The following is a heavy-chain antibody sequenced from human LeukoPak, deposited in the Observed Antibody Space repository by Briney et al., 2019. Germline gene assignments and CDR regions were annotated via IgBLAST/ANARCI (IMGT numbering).Heavy chain of an antibody. CDR1: GFTLKTYN. Sequence: GGSLRLSCAASGFTLKTYNMNWVRQAPGKGLEWVAVISYDGSNKYYADSVKGRFTISRDNSKNTLYLQMNSLRAEDTAVYYCARDGDVNYYFDYWGQGTLVTVSS. CDR2: ISYDGSNK. J-gene: IGHJ4*02. V-gene: IGHV3-30*04. CDR3: ARDGDVNYYFDY. D-gene: IGHD1-20*01.